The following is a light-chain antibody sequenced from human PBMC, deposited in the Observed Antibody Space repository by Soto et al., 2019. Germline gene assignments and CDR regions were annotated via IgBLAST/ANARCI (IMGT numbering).Light chain of an antibody. J-gene: IGKJ3*01. V-gene: IGKV3-20*01. CDR3: HQYGSSPFT. Sequence: EIVLTQSPGTLSLSPGERATLSCRASQSVMGSYLAWYQQKPGQAPRLLIFHASTRSTGIQDKCSGSGSGTDFTLTVSRLEPEDSAVYYCHQYGSSPFTFGPGTKVDIK. CDR2: HAS. CDR1: QSVMGSY.